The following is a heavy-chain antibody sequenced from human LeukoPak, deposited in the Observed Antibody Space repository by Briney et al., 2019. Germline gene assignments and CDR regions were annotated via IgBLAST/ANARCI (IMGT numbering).Heavy chain of an antibody. V-gene: IGHV4-59*01. D-gene: IGHD3-10*01. Sequence: SETLSLACTVSGGSISSYYWSWIRQPPGKGLEWIGYIYYSGSTNYNPSLKSRVTISVDTSKNQFSLRLSSVTAADTAVYYCAGSGSGSYYSPWYFDLWGRGTLVTVSS. CDR2: IYYSGST. CDR1: GGSISSYY. CDR3: AGSGSGSYYSPWYFDL. J-gene: IGHJ2*01.